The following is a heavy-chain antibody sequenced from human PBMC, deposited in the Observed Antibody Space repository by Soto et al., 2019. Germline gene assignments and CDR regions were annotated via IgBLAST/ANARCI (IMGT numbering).Heavy chain of an antibody. CDR2: IRFDGSNE. Sequence: GGTLRLFCVASGFTVVSYSMNWVRQAPGEGLEWVAIIRFDGSNEEYADSVKGRFTISRDNSKNTLYLQMNTLGAEDTAVYYCARDGIGGTVFRGYLDYWGRGTVVTVSS. J-gene: IGHJ4*02. CDR1: GFTVVSYS. D-gene: IGHD1-7*01. V-gene: IGHV3-33*08. CDR3: ARDGIGGTVFRGYLDY.